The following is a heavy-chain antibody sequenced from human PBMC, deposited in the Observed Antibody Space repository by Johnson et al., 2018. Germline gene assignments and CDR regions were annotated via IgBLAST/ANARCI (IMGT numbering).Heavy chain of an antibody. J-gene: IGHJ1*01. V-gene: IGHV3-23*04. CDR2: ISGRNYTI. Sequence: VQLVESGGGLVQPGGSLRLSCVASGFTFSGHAMSWVRQAPGKGLEWVSVISGRNYTILYADSVKGRFTISSDNSKNTLFLQMNSLRAEDTAMYYCAHMLGATAIRGEYFHHWGQGILVAVSS. CDR1: GFTFSGHA. CDR3: AHMLGATAIRGEYFHH. D-gene: IGHD2-21*02.